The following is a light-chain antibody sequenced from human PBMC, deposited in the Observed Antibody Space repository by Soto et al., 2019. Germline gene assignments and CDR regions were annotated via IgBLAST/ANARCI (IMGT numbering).Light chain of an antibody. CDR1: QSVSSN. V-gene: IGKV3-15*01. Sequence: EIVMTQSPATLSLSPGERATLSCRAGQSVSSNLVWYLQKPGQAPRLLIYDTSTRATNVPARFSGSGSETEFTLTISGLQSEDFGIYYCHHYNNWPPRNTFGQGTKVDIK. CDR3: HHYNNWPPRNT. CDR2: DTS. J-gene: IGKJ2*01.